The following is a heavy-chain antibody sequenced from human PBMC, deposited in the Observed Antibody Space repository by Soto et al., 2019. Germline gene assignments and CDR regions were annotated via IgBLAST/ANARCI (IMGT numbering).Heavy chain of an antibody. J-gene: IGHJ6*02. CDR2: IISIFGTA. CDR1: GGTFSSYA. V-gene: IGHV1-69*12. D-gene: IGHD2-2*01. CDR3: ARHVPAAGYYYGMDV. Sequence: QVQLVQSGAEVKKPGSSVKVSCKASGGTFSSYAISWVRQAPGQGLEWMGGIISIFGTANYAQKFQGRVTITAEESTSTAYMELSILRSEDTAVYYCARHVPAAGYYYGMDVWGQGTTVTVSS.